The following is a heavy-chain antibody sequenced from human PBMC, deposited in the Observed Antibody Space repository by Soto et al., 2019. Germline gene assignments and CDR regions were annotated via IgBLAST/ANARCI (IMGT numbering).Heavy chain of an antibody. Sequence: EVQLVESGGGLVQPGGSLRLSCAASGFTFSSYWMSWVRQAPGKGLEWVANIKQDGSEKYYVDSVKGRFTISRDNAKNPLYLQMNSLRAEDPDVYYCARDSRTTTVVKYWGRGTLVTVSS. D-gene: IGHD4-17*01. CDR2: IKQDGSEK. J-gene: IGHJ4*02. V-gene: IGHV3-7*01. CDR1: GFTFSSYW. CDR3: ARDSRTTTVVKY.